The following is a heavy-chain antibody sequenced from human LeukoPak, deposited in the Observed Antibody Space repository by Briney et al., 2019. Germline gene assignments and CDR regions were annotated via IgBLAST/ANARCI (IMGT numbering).Heavy chain of an antibody. D-gene: IGHD6-19*01. CDR2: IKQDGSEK. Sequence: PGGSLRLSCAASGFTFSSYWMSRVRQAPGKGLEWVANIKQDGSEKYYVDSVKGRFTISRDNAKNSLYLQMNSLRAEDTAVYYCARDQPEIAVAGVFDYWGQGTLVTVSS. CDR3: ARDQPEIAVAGVFDY. J-gene: IGHJ4*02. V-gene: IGHV3-7*01. CDR1: GFTFSSYW.